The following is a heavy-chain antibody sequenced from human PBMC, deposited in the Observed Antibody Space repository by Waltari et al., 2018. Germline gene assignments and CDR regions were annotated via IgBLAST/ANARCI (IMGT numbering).Heavy chain of an antibody. CDR3: TRGIKRGYSSGPENFDY. J-gene: IGHJ4*02. V-gene: IGHV1-3*01. CDR1: GYTFPTFS. CDR2: ISGGNGDR. Sequence: QVQLVQSGAEVKKPGASVKVSCKASGYTFPTFSMHWVRQAPGQRLEWMGWISGGNGDRKDSQNFQGRGTFTRDTSANTAYMELSSLRSEDTAVYYCTRGIKRGYSSGPENFDYWGQGTLVTVSS. D-gene: IGHD5-12*01.